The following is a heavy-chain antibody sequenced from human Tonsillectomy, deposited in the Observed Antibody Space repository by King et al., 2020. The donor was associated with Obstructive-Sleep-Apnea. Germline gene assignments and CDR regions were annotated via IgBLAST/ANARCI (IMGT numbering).Heavy chain of an antibody. CDR2: INCDGGIT. CDR3: AKDSGSSWYYFDY. Sequence: VQLVESGGVVVQPGGSLRLSCEASGFMFDDYAMHWVRQAPGKGLEWVSLINCDGGITSYADTVKGRFTISRDNSKNSLYLHTNSLRVEDTALYYCAKDSGSSWYYFDYWGQGTLVTVPS. V-gene: IGHV3-43D*03. J-gene: IGHJ4*02. D-gene: IGHD6-13*01. CDR1: GFMFDDYA.